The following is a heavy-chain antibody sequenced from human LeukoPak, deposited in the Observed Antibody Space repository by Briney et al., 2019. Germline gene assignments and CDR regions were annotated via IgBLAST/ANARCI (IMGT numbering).Heavy chain of an antibody. Sequence: SETLSLTCTVSGGSISSGDYYWSWIRQPPGKGLEWIGYIYYSGGTYSNPSLKSRVTMSVDTSKNQFSLKLSSVTAADTAVYYCARGRVTLDYWGQGTLVTVSS. D-gene: IGHD4-11*01. CDR1: GGSISSGDYY. CDR2: IYYSGGT. CDR3: ARGRVTLDY. V-gene: IGHV4-30-4*08. J-gene: IGHJ4*02.